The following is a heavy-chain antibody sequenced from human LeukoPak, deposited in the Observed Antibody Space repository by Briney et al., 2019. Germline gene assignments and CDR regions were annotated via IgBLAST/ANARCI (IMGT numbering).Heavy chain of an antibody. J-gene: IGHJ5*02. CDR1: GGSISSHY. CDR3: ARAEYSSSSSWFDP. CDR2: IFYSGST. D-gene: IGHD6-6*01. Sequence: PSEILSLTCTVSGGSISSHYWSWLRQPPGMGLEWIGYIFYSGSTDYNPSLKSRVTISLDTSKNQFSLKLNSVTAADTAVYYCARAEYSSSSSWFDPWGQGTLVTVSS. V-gene: IGHV4-59*11.